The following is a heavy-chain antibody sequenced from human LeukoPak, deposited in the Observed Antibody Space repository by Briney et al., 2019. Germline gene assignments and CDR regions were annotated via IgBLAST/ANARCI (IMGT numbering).Heavy chain of an antibody. CDR3: ARDDSRSIFLYVGGFDI. CDR1: GFTFSTYW. Sequence: GGSLRLSCAASGFTFSTYWMNWFRQAPGKGLEGVSWISGSGGSTYYADSVKGRFTISSDTSKNTLYLQMNSLRAEDTALYYCARDDSRSIFLYVGGFDIWGQGTMVTVSS. D-gene: IGHD3-9*01. V-gene: IGHV3-23*01. CDR2: ISGSGGST. J-gene: IGHJ3*02.